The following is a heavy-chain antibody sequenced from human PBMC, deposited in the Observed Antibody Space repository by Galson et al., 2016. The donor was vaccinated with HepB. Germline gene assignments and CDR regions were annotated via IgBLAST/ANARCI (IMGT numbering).Heavy chain of an antibody. J-gene: IGHJ4*02. D-gene: IGHD6-13*01. Sequence: ETLSLTCAVSGDSISRTNWWSWVRQPPGKGLEWIGEIYHSGNTNYNPSLKSRVTISLDKSKNQFSLKLSSVTAADTAVYYCARSYSTSLYIYLDYWGQGTLVTVSS. CDR1: GDSISRTNW. CDR3: ARSYSTSLYIYLDY. CDR2: IYHSGNT. V-gene: IGHV4-4*02.